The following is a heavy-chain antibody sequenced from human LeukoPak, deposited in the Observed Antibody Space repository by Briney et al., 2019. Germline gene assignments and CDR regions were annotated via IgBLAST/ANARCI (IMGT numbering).Heavy chain of an antibody. J-gene: IGHJ3*02. V-gene: IGHV1-69*05. Sequence: SVKVSXKASGGTFSSYAISWVRQAPGQGLEWMGGIIPIFGTANYAQKFQGRVTITTDESTSTAYMELSSLRSEDTAVYYCARRMGDAFDIWGQGTMVTASS. CDR2: IIPIFGTA. CDR3: ARRMGDAFDI. CDR1: GGTFSSYA.